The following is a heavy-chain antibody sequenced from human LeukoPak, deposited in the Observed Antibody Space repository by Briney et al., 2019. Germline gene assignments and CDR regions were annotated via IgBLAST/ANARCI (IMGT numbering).Heavy chain of an antibody. J-gene: IGHJ5*02. CDR3: AKGSPYYYGSGKENWFDP. Sequence: GGSLRLSCVASGITVSSNYMSWVRQAPGKGLEWVSIIYSGGYTYYADSVKGRFTISRDNSKNTVYLQMNNLRAEDTAVYYCAKGSPYYYGSGKENWFDPWGQGTLVTVSS. CDR2: IYSGGYT. V-gene: IGHV3-53*01. CDR1: GITVSSNY. D-gene: IGHD3-10*01.